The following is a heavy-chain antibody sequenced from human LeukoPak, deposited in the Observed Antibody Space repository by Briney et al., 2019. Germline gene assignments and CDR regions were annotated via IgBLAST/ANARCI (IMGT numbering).Heavy chain of an antibody. J-gene: IGHJ4*02. CDR1: GFTFSSYA. D-gene: IGHD5-18*01. CDR2: ISGSGGST. V-gene: IGHV3-23*01. CDR3: AKCQSGYSYGYYFDY. Sequence: GGSLRLSCAASGFTFSSYAMSWVRQAPGKELEWVSAISGSGGSTYYADSVKGRFTISRDNSKNTLYLQMNSLRDEDTAVYYCAKCQSGYSYGYYFDYWGQGTLVTVSS.